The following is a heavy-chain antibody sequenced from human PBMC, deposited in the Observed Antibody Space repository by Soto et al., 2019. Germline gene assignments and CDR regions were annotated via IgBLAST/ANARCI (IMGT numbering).Heavy chain of an antibody. J-gene: IGHJ4*02. V-gene: IGHV3-30*18. CDR2: ISYDGSNK. Sequence: VQLLESGGGLVQPGGSLRLSCAASGFTFSSYGMDWVRQAPGKGLEWVAVISYDGSNKYYADSVKGRFTISRDNSKNTLYLQMSSLRADDTAVYYCAKDRMGAGVRGYFDYWGQGTLVTVSS. CDR3: AKDRMGAGVRGYFDY. CDR1: GFTFSSYG. D-gene: IGHD3-10*01.